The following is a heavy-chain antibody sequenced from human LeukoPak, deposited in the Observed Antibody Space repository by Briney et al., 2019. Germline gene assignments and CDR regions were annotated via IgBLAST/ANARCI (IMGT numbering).Heavy chain of an antibody. CDR1: GFTFSDYH. CDR3: ARRGWYGYYFDY. CDR2: ITSTSSYT. J-gene: IGHJ4*02. Sequence: GGSLRLSCAASGFTFSDYHMSWIRQAPGKGLEWVSYITSTSSYTNCADSVKGRFTISRDNAKNSLDLQMNSLRAEDTAVYYCARRGWYGYYFDYWGQGTLVTVSS. V-gene: IGHV3-11*03. D-gene: IGHD6-19*01.